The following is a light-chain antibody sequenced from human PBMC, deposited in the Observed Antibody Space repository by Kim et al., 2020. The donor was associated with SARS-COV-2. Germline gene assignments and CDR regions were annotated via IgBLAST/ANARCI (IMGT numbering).Light chain of an antibody. Sequence: PGERATLSCRASQNVDSSFLAWYQQKPGQTPTLLIYATSTRATGIPDRFSGSGSGTDFTLSISRLEPEDFAVYYCQQYTTSPTFGGGTKVDIK. CDR1: QNVDSSF. CDR3: QQYTTSPT. CDR2: ATS. V-gene: IGKV3-20*01. J-gene: IGKJ4*01.